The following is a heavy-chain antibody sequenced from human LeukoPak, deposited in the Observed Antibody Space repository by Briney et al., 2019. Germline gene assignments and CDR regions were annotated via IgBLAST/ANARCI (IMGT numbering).Heavy chain of an antibody. CDR2: IYYSGST. Sequence: SETLSLTCTVSGGFISSSSSYWGWIRQPPGKGVERNGSIYYSGSTYYNPSLKSRVTISVHTSKNQFSLKLSSVTAADAVMYHCAVLLRVYSISRYYRDLWGGSTLVTVST. D-gene: IGHD6-13*01. J-gene: IGHJ1*01. CDR3: AVLLRVYSISRYYRDL. V-gene: IGHV4-39*01. CDR1: GGFISSSSSY.